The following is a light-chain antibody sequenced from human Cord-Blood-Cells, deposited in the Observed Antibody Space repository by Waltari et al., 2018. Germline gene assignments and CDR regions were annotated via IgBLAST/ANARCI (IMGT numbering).Light chain of an antibody. CDR1: NIGSKS. V-gene: IGLV3-21*03. CDR2: DDS. CDR3: QVWDSSSDHPV. Sequence: SYVLTQPPSVSVAPGKTARITCGGNNIGSKSVNWYQQKPGQAPVLVVYDDSDRPPGIPERFSGSNSGNTATLTISRVEAGDEADYYCQVWDSSSDHPVFGTGTKVTVL. J-gene: IGLJ1*01.